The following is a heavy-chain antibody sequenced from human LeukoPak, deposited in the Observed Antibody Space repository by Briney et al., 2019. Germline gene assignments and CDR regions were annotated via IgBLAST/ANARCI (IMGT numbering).Heavy chain of an antibody. V-gene: IGHV5-51*01. CDR2: IYIVDSDT. Sequence: GEPLKFSGQGSGYSSISYWGAGLGQLPGRGLEGMGIIYIVDSDTRYRPSFDGQATISADKSTSCAYLQWSSLKASDTDMNYCAGQLSDYDTGFDYWGQGSLVTVPS. CDR3: AGQLSDYDTGFDY. J-gene: IGHJ4*02. CDR1: GYSSISYW. D-gene: IGHD4-17*01.